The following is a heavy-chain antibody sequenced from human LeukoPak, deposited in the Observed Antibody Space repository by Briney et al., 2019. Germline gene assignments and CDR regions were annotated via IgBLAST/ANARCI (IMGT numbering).Heavy chain of an antibody. V-gene: IGHV1-69-2*01. D-gene: IGHD2-2*02. J-gene: IGHJ5*02. CDR1: GYTFTDYY. Sequence: ASVKVSCKVSGYTFTDYYMHWVQQAPGKGLEWMRLVDPEDGETIYAEKFQGRVTITADTSTDTAYMELSSLRSEDTAVYYCVVVPAAIRNSVWFDPWGQGTLVTVSS. CDR3: VVVPAAIRNSVWFDP. CDR2: VDPEDGET.